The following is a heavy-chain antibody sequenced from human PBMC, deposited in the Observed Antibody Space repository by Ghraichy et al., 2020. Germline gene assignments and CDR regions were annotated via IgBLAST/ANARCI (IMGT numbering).Heavy chain of an antibody. Sequence: GESLNISCKGSGYSFTSYWIGWVRQMPGKGLEWMGIIYPGDSDTRYSPSFQGQVTISADKSISTAYLQWSSLKSSDTAMYYCARLPYYSSSSHYYYYGMDVWGQGTTVTVSS. CDR2: IYPGDSDT. CDR1: GYSFTSYW. V-gene: IGHV5-51*01. J-gene: IGHJ6*02. D-gene: IGHD6-6*01. CDR3: ARLPYYSSSSHYYYYGMDV.